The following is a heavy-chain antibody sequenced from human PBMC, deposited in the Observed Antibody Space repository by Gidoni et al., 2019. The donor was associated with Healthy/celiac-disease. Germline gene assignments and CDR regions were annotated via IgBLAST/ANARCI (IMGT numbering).Heavy chain of an antibody. CDR1: GYTCTSYY. CDR3: ARPQAYCGGDCYSYYFDY. CDR2: INPSGGST. Sequence: QVQLVQFGAEVKKPGASVKVSCKASGYTCTSYYMHWVRQAPGQGLEWMGIINPSGGSTSYAQKSQGRVTMTRDTSTSTVYMELSSLRSEDTAVYYCARPQAYCGGDCYSYYFDYWGQGTLVTVSS. D-gene: IGHD2-21*02. J-gene: IGHJ4*02. V-gene: IGHV1-46*01.